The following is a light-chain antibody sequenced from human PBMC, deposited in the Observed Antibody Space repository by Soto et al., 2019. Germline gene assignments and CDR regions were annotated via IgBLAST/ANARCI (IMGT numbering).Light chain of an antibody. V-gene: IGKV1-27*01. CDR2: VAS. CDR1: QDIRNY. Sequence: DIQMTQSPSSLSASVEDRVTITCRPSQDIRNYLAWYQQKPGQVPKLLIYVASTLQPGVPSRFSGSGSGTEFTLTITSLQPEDVATYYCQKYDSAPLTFGGGTRIEI. CDR3: QKYDSAPLT. J-gene: IGKJ4*01.